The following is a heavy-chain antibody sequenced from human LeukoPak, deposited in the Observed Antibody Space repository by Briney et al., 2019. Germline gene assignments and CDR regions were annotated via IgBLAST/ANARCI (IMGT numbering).Heavy chain of an antibody. CDR1: GYTFTSYD. CDR3: ARVPQDYYDSSGYLRVGAFDI. D-gene: IGHD3-22*01. Sequence: ASVKVSCKASGYTFTSYDMNWVRQAPGQGLEWMGWISAYNGNTNYAQKLQGRVTMTTDTSTSTAYMELRSLRSDDTAVYYCARVPQDYYDSSGYLRVGAFDIWGQGTMVTVSS. J-gene: IGHJ3*02. V-gene: IGHV1-18*01. CDR2: ISAYNGNT.